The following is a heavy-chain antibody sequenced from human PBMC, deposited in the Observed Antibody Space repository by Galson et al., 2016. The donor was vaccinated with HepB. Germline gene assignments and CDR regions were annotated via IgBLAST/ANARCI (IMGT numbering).Heavy chain of an antibody. J-gene: IGHJ5*02. D-gene: IGHD3-3*01. CDR2: VFHSGST. CDR1: GGSIISSNW. V-gene: IGHV4-4*02. Sequence: ETLSLTCAVSGGSIISSNWWSWVRQPPGKGLEWIGEVFHSGSTNYNPSLQSRVTISTDKSKNHFSLKLTSVTAADTAVYYCARGMNFWSGDSWGRGTLVTVSS. CDR3: ARGMNFWSGDS.